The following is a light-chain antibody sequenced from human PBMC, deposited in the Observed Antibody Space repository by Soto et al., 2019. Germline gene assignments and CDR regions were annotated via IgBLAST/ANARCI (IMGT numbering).Light chain of an antibody. CDR3: QQGHDWPLT. CDR1: QSISGE. V-gene: IGKV3-15*01. CDR2: GVS. J-gene: IGKJ2*01. Sequence: EIVMTQSPATLSVSPGERATLSCRASQSISGELAWYQQRPGQPPRLLIYGVSTRATGVPDSFSGSGSGSDFTLPISGLQSEDFAVYYCQQGHDWPLTFGQGTRLDI.